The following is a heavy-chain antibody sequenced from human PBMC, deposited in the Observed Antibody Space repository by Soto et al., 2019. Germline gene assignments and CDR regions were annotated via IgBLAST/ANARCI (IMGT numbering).Heavy chain of an antibody. Sequence: ASVKVSCKASGYTYTGYYIHCVRQAPGQGLKWMGWINSNSGGTSYAQKFQGWVTMTRDTSISTAYMELSRLISDDTAVYYCARDNCSGGSCYSDARMDVWGQGTTVTVSS. CDR2: INSNSGGT. CDR3: ARDNCSGGSCYSDARMDV. J-gene: IGHJ6*02. V-gene: IGHV1-2*04. D-gene: IGHD2-15*01. CDR1: GYTYTGYY.